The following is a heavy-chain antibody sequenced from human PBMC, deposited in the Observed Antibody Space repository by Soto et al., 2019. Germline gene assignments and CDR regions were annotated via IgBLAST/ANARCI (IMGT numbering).Heavy chain of an antibody. D-gene: IGHD3-22*01. V-gene: IGHV4-39*01. CDR2: IYYSGST. CDR1: GGSISSSSYY. CDR3: AKILYYYDSSGYWGVFDY. J-gene: IGHJ4*02. Sequence: PSETLSLTCTVSGGSISSSSYYWGWTRQPPGKGLEWIGSIYYSGSTYYNPSLKSRVTISVDTSKNQFSLKLSSVTAADTAVYYCAKILYYYDSSGYWGVFDYWGQGTLVTVSS.